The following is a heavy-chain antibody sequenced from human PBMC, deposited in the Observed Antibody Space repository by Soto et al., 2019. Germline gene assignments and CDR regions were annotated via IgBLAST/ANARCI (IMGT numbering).Heavy chain of an antibody. J-gene: IGHJ3*02. CDR1: GYTFTSYG. CDR3: ASTRGYSYGHVAFDI. CDR2: ISAYNGNT. D-gene: IGHD5-18*01. V-gene: IGHV1-18*01. Sequence: ASVKVSCKASGYTFTSYGISWVRQAPGQGLEWMGWISAYNGNTNYAQKLQGRVTMTTDTSTSTAYMELRSLRSDGTAVYYCASTRGYSYGHVAFDIWGQGTMVTVSS.